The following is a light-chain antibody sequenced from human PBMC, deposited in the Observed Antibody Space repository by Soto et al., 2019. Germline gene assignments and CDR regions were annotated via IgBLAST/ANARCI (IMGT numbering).Light chain of an antibody. Sequence: DIQMTQSPSSLSASVGDRVTITCRVSQSISSYLNWYQQKAGTAPKLLIYAASSLQSGVPSRFSGSGSGTDFTLTISSLQPEDFATYHCQQSYSSPRTFGQGTKLEIK. J-gene: IGKJ2*01. CDR3: QQSYSSPRT. V-gene: IGKV1-39*01. CDR1: QSISSY. CDR2: AAS.